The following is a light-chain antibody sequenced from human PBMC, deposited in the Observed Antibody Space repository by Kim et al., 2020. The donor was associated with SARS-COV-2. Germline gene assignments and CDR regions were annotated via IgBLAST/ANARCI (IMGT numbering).Light chain of an antibody. CDR3: QQYFDFPYT. V-gene: IGKV1D-8*02. J-gene: IGKJ2*01. Sequence: SASQGDKVTITCRLTQNIARYLAWFQQRPGKAPQLLIYAAYTLHTGAPSRFSGSGSGTDFTLTINPLQSEDSATYFCQQYFDFPYTFGQGTKLEI. CDR1: QNIARY. CDR2: AAY.